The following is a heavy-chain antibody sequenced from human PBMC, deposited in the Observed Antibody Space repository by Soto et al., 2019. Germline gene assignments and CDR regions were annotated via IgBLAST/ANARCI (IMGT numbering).Heavy chain of an antibody. CDR1: GFAFHRYG. V-gene: IGHV3-33*01. Sequence: QVQLVESGGGVVQPGRSLRLSCAASGFAFHRYGIHWVRQAPGKGLEWVADIWYDGTTKYYADSVKGRFTVSRDDSENTVYLQMDSLRAGATAVDYCAREGSWGDWTFFDYWGQGTLVTVSS. J-gene: IGHJ4*02. D-gene: IGHD3-16*01. CDR2: IWYDGTTK. CDR3: AREGSWGDWTFFDY.